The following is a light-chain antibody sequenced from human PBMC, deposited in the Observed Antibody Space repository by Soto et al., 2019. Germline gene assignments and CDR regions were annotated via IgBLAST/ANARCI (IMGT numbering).Light chain of an antibody. CDR1: KLGDKH. CDR2: QHY. CDR3: QAWDSSSAI. J-gene: IGLJ2*01. Sequence: SYELTQPPSVSVSPGQTASITCSGDKLGDKHACWYQQKPGQSPVLVIYQHYKRPSGIPERFSGSNSGNTATLTISGTQAMDEANYYCQAWDSSSAIFGGGTKLTVL. V-gene: IGLV3-1*01.